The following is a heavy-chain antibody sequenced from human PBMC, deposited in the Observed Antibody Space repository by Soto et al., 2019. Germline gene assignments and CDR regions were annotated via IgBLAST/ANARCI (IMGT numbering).Heavy chain of an antibody. CDR3: AQALVFTGGDGFDI. J-gene: IGHJ3*02. V-gene: IGHV4-31*02. Sequence: QVRLQEWGPGLVKPSQTLSLKCSVSGGSITTGGRYWSGIRQLPGKGLEWIGDIYYSGNTYYNASRKGGGTISLEAAKNQFSLKLSSVTAADTAVYYCAQALVFTGGDGFDIWGQGRLVTVSS. CDR1: GGSITTGGRY. CDR2: IYYSGNT. D-gene: IGHD1-1*01.